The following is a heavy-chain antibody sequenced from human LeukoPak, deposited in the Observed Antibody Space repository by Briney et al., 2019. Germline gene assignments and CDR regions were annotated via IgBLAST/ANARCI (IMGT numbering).Heavy chain of an antibody. CDR1: GFTFSSYS. CDR2: ISSSSSYI. V-gene: IGHV3-21*01. J-gene: IGHJ4*02. D-gene: IGHD6-13*01. CDR3: ARDKGSWYLGFGY. Sequence: GGSLRLSCAASGFTFSSYSMNWVRQAPGKGLEWVSSISSSSSYIYYADSVKGRFTISRDNAKNSLYLQMNSLRAEDTAVYYCARDKGSWYLGFGYWGQGTLVTVSP.